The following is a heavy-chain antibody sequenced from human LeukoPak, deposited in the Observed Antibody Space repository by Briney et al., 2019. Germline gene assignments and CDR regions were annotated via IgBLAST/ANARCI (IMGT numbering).Heavy chain of an antibody. CDR1: GGSLSSGSYY. Sequence: SETLPLTCTVSGGSLSSGSYYWRWIRQPAGKGLEWIGRIYTSGSTNYNPSLKSRVTISVHTSKNQFSLKLSSVTAADTAVYYCARESPPIVGAAPFDYWGQGTLVTVSS. CDR3: ARESPPIVGAAPFDY. CDR2: IYTSGST. J-gene: IGHJ4*02. V-gene: IGHV4-61*02. D-gene: IGHD1-26*01.